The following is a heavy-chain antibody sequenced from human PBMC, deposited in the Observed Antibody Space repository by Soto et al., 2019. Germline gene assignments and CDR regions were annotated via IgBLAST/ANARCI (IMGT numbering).Heavy chain of an antibody. Sequence: QVQLQESGPGLVKPSQTLSLTCTVSGGSISSGDYYWSWIRQPPGRGLEWIGYIYYSGSTYYNPSLKSRVTISVDTSKNQFSLKLSSVTAADTAVYYCARCIGDSLWYFDLWGRGTLVTVSS. V-gene: IGHV4-30-4*01. CDR1: GGSISSGDYY. CDR3: ARCIGDSLWYFDL. D-gene: IGHD4-17*01. CDR2: IYYSGST. J-gene: IGHJ2*01.